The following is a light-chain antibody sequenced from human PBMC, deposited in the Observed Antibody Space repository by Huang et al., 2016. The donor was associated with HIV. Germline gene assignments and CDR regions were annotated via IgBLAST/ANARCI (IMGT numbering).Light chain of an antibody. CDR2: GVS. J-gene: IGKJ3*01. CDR3: QQYSNWPLT. Sequence: EIVMTQSPATLSVSPGERATPSCRASQSVSSNLAWYQQKPGQAPRLLCYGVSTRATGIPARFSGSGSGTEFTLTISSLQSEDFAVYYCQQYSNWPLTFGPGTKVDIK. V-gene: IGKV3-15*01. CDR1: QSVSSN.